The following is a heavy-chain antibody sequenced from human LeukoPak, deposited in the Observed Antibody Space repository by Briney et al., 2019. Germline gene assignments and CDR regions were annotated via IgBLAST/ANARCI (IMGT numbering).Heavy chain of an antibody. CDR1: GGSISSSSYY. D-gene: IGHD2-2*01. J-gene: IGHJ6*03. Sequence: PSETLSLTCTVSGGSISSSSYYWGWIRQPPGKGLEWIGSIYYSGSTYYNPSLKSRVTISVDTSKNQFSLKLSSVTAADTAVYYCARTVDDQLLWRFYYYYYMDVWGKGTTVTISS. V-gene: IGHV4-39*07. CDR3: ARTVDDQLLWRFYYYYYMDV. CDR2: IYYSGST.